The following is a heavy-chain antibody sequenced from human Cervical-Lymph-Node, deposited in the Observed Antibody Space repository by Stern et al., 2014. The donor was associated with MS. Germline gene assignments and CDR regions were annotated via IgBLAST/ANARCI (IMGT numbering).Heavy chain of an antibody. CDR2: TIPIFRAT. Sequence: EQLEEAGAEVRKPGSSVQVSCKTSGGTFTTYSISWVRQAPGQGLEWMGGTIPIFRATNYAQRFRDRVTITADESTNTVYMELSSLTPEDTAVYYCARDIPARPGSHDALDIWGQGTVITVSS. V-gene: IGHV1-69*01. D-gene: IGHD2-2*01. CDR3: ARDIPARPGSHDALDI. J-gene: IGHJ3*02. CDR1: GGTFTTYS.